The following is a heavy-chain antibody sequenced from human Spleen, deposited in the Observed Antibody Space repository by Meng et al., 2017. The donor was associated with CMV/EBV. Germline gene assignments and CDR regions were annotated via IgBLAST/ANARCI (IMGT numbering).Heavy chain of an antibody. CDR3: AHVQTMHCSNGVCYLGRTRNFDY. J-gene: IGHJ4*02. D-gene: IGHD2-8*01. Sequence: GVGWIRQPPGKALDWLAFICWHDDKRYSPSLRRRLTITKDTSKNLVVLTMTNVDPVDTATYYCAHVQTMHCSNGVCYLGRTRNFDYWGPGTLVTVSS. V-gene: IGHV2-5*01. CDR1: G. CDR2: ICWHDDK.